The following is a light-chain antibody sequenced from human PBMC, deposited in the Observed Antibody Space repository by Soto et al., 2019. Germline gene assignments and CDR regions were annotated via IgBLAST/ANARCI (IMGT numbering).Light chain of an antibody. Sequence: QSVLTQPAPVSGSPGQSITISCTGTSSDVGAFNYVSWYLQYPGKAPKLMIYEVGNRPSGVSNRFSGSKSGNTASLTISGLQAEDEADYYCCSYASGSIYVFGTGTKLTVL. V-gene: IGLV2-14*01. CDR1: SSDVGAFNY. CDR2: EVG. CDR3: CSYASGSIYV. J-gene: IGLJ1*01.